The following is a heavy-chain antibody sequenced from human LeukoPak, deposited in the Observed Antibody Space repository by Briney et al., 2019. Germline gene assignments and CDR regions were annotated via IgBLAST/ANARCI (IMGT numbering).Heavy chain of an antibody. J-gene: IGHJ4*02. CDR3: ARSESEVVAMIVVVYFDY. CDR1: GYTFTGYY. D-gene: IGHD3-22*01. V-gene: IGHV1-2*02. Sequence: ASVKVSCKASGYTFTGYYMHWVRQAPGQGLEWMGWINPNSGGTNYAQKFQGRVTMTRDTSISTAYMELSRLRSDGTAVYYCARSESEVVAMIVVVYFDYWGQGTLVTVSS. CDR2: INPNSGGT.